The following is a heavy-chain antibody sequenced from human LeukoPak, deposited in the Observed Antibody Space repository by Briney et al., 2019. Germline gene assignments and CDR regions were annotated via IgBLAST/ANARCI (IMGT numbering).Heavy chain of an antibody. Sequence: GGSLRLSCAASGFTFSSYAMSWVRQAPGKGLEWVSAISGSGGSTYYADSVKGRFTISRDNSKNTLYLQMNSLRAEDTAVYYCARARSSYGYGDAFDIWGQGTMVTVSS. V-gene: IGHV3-23*01. CDR3: ARARSSYGYGDAFDI. D-gene: IGHD5-18*01. J-gene: IGHJ3*02. CDR1: GFTFSSYA. CDR2: ISGSGGST.